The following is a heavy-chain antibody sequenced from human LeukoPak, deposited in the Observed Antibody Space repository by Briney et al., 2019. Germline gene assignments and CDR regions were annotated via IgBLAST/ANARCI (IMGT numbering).Heavy chain of an antibody. V-gene: IGHV1-69*06. CDR3: ASVQLWSYYFDY. Sequence: ASVKVSCKASGGTFSSYAISWVRQAPGQGLEWMGGIIPIFGTANYAQKFQGRVTITADKSTSTAYMELSRLRSDDTAVYYCASVQLWSYYFDYWGQGTLVTVSS. CDR1: GGTFSSYA. CDR2: IIPIFGTA. D-gene: IGHD5-18*01. J-gene: IGHJ4*02.